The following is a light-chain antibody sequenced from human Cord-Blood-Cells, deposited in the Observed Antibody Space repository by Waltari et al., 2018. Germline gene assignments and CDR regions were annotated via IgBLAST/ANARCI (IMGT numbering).Light chain of an antibody. J-gene: IGLJ3*02. Sequence: QRVTISCSGSSSNIGSNTVNWYQQLPGTAPKLLIYSNNQRPSGVPDRFSGSKSGPSASLAISGLQSEDEADYYCAACDDSLNGRVFGGGTKLTVL. CDR2: SNN. CDR3: AACDDSLNGRV. CDR1: SSNIGSNT. V-gene: IGLV1-44*01.